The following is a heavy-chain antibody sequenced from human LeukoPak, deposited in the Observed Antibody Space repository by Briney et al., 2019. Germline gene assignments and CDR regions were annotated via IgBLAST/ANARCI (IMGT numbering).Heavy chain of an antibody. CDR1: GGSISSYY. CDR3: ARSYCGGDCYPNYYYYYGMDV. Sequence: SGTLSLTCPVSGGSISSYYWSWIRQPPGKGLEWIGYIYYSGSTNYNPSLKSRVTISVDTSKNQFSLKLSSVTAADTAAYYCARSYCGGDCYPNYYYYYGMDVWGQGTTVTVSS. J-gene: IGHJ6*02. D-gene: IGHD2-21*02. CDR2: IYYSGST. V-gene: IGHV4-59*01.